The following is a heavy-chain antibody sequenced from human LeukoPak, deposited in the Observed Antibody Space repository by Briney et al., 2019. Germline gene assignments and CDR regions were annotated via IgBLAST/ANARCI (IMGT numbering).Heavy chain of an antibody. J-gene: IGHJ4*02. Sequence: SETLSLTCTVSGGSISSSSYYWGWIRQPPGKGLEWIGSIYYSGSTYYNPSLKSRVTKSVDTSKNQFSLKLSSVTAADTAVYYCARHGDKYSSLSRPGRFDYWGQGTLVTVSS. CDR1: GGSISSSSYY. CDR3: ARHGDKYSSLSRPGRFDY. V-gene: IGHV4-39*01. CDR2: IYYSGST. D-gene: IGHD6-6*01.